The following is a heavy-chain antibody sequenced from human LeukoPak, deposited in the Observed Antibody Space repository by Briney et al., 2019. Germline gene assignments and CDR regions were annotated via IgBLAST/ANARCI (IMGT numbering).Heavy chain of an antibody. J-gene: IGHJ4*02. CDR1: GGSISSSSYY. V-gene: IGHV4-39*07. Sequence: SETLSLTCTVSGGSISSSSYYWGWIRQPPGKGLEWIGSIYYSGSTYYNSSLKSRVTISVDTSKNQFSLKLSSVTAADTAVYYCARAGYCSGGSCYSAHSDYWGQGTLVTVSS. CDR3: ARAGYCSGGSCYSAHSDY. D-gene: IGHD2-15*01. CDR2: IYYSGST.